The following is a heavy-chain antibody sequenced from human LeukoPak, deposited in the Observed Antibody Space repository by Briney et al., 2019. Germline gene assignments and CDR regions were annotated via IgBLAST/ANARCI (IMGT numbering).Heavy chain of an antibody. Sequence: GGSLRLSCAASGFTFNSYWMHWVRQAPGKGLVWVSRIRGDGGTTDYADSVKGRFTISRDNAKNTLYLQMNSLRAEDTAVYSCAKMYYDNSGHFGYWGQGTLVTVSS. V-gene: IGHV3-74*01. D-gene: IGHD3-22*01. CDR1: GFTFNSYW. J-gene: IGHJ4*02. CDR2: IRGDGGTT. CDR3: AKMYYDNSGHFGY.